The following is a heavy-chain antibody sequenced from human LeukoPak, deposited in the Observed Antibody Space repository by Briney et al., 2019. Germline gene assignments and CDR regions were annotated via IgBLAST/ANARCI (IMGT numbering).Heavy chain of an antibody. Sequence: GESLRTSCKGSGYSFTNYWITWVRQMPGKGLEWMGIIYPADSDTKYSPSFQGQLTISADKSISTAYLQWSSLKASDTAMYYCARSPRDGYHDAFDIWGQGTMVTVSS. CDR2: IYPADSDT. D-gene: IGHD5-24*01. CDR1: GYSFTNYW. V-gene: IGHV5-51*01. CDR3: ARSPRDGYHDAFDI. J-gene: IGHJ3*02.